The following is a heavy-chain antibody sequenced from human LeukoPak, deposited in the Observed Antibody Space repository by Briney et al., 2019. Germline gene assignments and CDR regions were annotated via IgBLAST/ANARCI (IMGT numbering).Heavy chain of an antibody. CDR1: GGSFSGYY. CDR3: ASLGIAARPFNWFDP. V-gene: IGHV4-34*01. CDR2: TNHSGST. J-gene: IGHJ5*01. Sequence: SETLSLTCAVYGGSFSGYYWSWIRQPPGKGLEWIGETNHSGSTNYNPSLKSRVTISVDTSKNQFSLKLSSVTAADTAVYYCASLGIAARPFNWFDPWGQGTLVTVSS. D-gene: IGHD6-6*01.